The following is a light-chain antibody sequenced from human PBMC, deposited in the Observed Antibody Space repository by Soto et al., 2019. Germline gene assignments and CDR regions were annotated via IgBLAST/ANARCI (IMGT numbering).Light chain of an antibody. CDR3: QQYGSSGT. CDR1: QSVSNNY. V-gene: IGKV3-20*01. Sequence: VLTQSPGTLSLSTGERATLSCRSSQSVSNNYLAWYQQKPGQAPRLLIYGASNRATGIPDRFSGSGSGTDFTLTISRLEPEDFAVYYCQQYGSSGTFGQGTKVDIK. J-gene: IGKJ1*01. CDR2: GAS.